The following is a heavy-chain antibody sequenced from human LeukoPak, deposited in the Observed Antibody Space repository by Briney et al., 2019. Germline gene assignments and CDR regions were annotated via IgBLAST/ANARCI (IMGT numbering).Heavy chain of an antibody. J-gene: IGHJ4*02. V-gene: IGHV3-9*01. D-gene: IGHD2-2*01. CDR2: ISWNSGSI. Sequence: GGSLRLSCAASGFTFDDYAMHWVRQAPGKGLEWVSGISWNSGSIGYADSVKGRFTISRDNAKNSLYLQMNSLRAEDTALYYCAKGHVGYCSSTCCNYYDYWGQGTLVTVSS. CDR1: GFTFDDYA. CDR3: AKGHVGYCSSTCCNYYDY.